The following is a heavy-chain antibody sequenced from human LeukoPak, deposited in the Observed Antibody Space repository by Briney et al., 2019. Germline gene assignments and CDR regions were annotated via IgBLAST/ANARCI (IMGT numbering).Heavy chain of an antibody. Sequence: SETLSLTCTVSGGSISSYYWSWIRQPAGKGLEWIGRIYTSGSTNYHPSLKGRVTMSVDTSKNQFSLKLSSVTAADTAVYYCARAGTNWGSYFDYWGQGTLVTVSS. J-gene: IGHJ4*02. D-gene: IGHD7-27*01. V-gene: IGHV4-4*07. CDR1: GGSISSYY. CDR2: IYTSGST. CDR3: ARAGTNWGSYFDY.